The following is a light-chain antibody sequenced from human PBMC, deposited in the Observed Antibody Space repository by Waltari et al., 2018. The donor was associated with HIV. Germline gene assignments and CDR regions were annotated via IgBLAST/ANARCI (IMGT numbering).Light chain of an antibody. CDR2: AAS. CDR3: QQSKTFPLD. J-gene: IGKJ2*01. CDR1: QDIAKL. Sequence: DLQMTQSPSSVSAFVGDRVTITCRASQDIAKLLAWYQPKPGKAPKWRIYAASSLNRGVPSRVSGNGYGTDFTLTISSLQPADSATYYCQQSKTFPLDFGQGSKVEI. V-gene: IGKV1-12*01.